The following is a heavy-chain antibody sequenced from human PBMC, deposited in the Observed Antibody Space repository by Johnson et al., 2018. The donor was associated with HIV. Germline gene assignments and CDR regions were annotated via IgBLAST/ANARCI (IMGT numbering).Heavy chain of an antibody. CDR1: GFTVSSNY. Sequence: EVQLVESGGGLVQPGGSLRLSCAASGFTVSSNYMSWVRQAPGKGLEWVSVIYSGGSTYYAASVKGRFTISRDNSKNTLYLQMNSLRAEDTAVYYCARDLSGSSTVLSDAFDIWGQGTMVTVSS. D-gene: IGHD1-26*01. J-gene: IGHJ3*02. CDR3: ARDLSGSSTVLSDAFDI. CDR2: IYSGGST. V-gene: IGHV3-66*02.